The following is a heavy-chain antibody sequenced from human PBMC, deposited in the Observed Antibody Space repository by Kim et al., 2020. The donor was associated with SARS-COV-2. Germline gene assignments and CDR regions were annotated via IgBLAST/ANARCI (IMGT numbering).Heavy chain of an antibody. CDR3: ARQGVWTDRFFDY. D-gene: IGHD2-8*01. Sequence: SVKVSCKASGGTFSSYAISWVRQAPGQGLEWMGGIIPIFGTANYAQKFQGRVTITADESTSTAYMELSSLRSEDTAVYYCARQGVWTDRFFDYWGQGTLVTVSS. CDR1: GGTFSSYA. J-gene: IGHJ4*02. V-gene: IGHV1-69*13. CDR2: IIPIFGTA.